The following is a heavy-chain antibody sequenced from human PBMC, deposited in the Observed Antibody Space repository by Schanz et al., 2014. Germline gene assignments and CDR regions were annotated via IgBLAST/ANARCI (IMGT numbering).Heavy chain of an antibody. J-gene: IGHJ4*01. CDR3: AREQIMAAAGLVDY. Sequence: QLVGSGGGLIQPGGSLRLSCTASGFAFSSYSMNWVRQAPGKGLEWVSYISSSGTTIYYADSVKGRVTISRDNAKNSVSLQMNSLRAEDTAVYYCAREQIMAAAGLVDYWGHGTLVTVSS. V-gene: IGHV3-48*01. CDR2: ISSSGTTI. D-gene: IGHD6-13*01. CDR1: GFAFSSYS.